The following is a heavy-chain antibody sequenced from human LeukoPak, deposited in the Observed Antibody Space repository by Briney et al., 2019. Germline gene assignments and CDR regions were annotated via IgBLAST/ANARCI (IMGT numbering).Heavy chain of an antibody. D-gene: IGHD1-14*01. J-gene: IGHJ4*02. CDR2: IIPIFGTA. Sequence: GASVKVSCKASGGTFSSYAISWVRQAPEQGLEWMGGIIPIFGTANYAQKFQGRVTITADESTSTAYMELSSLRSEDTAVYYCASSKLPDTYYYFDYWGQGTLVTVSS. V-gene: IGHV1-69*13. CDR3: ASSKLPDTYYYFDY. CDR1: GGTFSSYA.